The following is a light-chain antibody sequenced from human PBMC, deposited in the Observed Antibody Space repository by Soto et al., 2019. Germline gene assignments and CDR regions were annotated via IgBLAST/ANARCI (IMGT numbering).Light chain of an antibody. CDR2: KAS. Sequence: DIQMTQSPSTLSASVGDEVTITCRASQSISSWLAWYQQKPGKAPKLLIYKASILESGVPSRFSGSGSGTEFTLTISSLQPDDFATYYCQQYNSYPLTFGGGTKVEIK. V-gene: IGKV1-5*03. CDR1: QSISSW. J-gene: IGKJ4*01. CDR3: QQYNSYPLT.